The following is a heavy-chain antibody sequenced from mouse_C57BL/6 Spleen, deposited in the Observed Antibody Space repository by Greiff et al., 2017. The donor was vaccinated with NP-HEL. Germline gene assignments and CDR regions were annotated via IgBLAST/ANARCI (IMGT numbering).Heavy chain of an antibody. Sequence: QVRLQQSGAELARPGASVKLSCKASGYTFTSYGISWVKQRTGQGLEWIGEIYPSSGNTYYNEKFKGKATLTADKSSSTAYMELRSLTSEDSAVYFGAGGYYGFAYWGQGTLVTVSA. CDR3: AGGYYGFAY. V-gene: IGHV1-81*01. CDR2: IYPSSGNT. CDR1: GYTFTSYG. J-gene: IGHJ3*01. D-gene: IGHD1-1*01.